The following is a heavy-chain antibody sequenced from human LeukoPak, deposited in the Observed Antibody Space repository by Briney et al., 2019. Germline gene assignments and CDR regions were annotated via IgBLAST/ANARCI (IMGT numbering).Heavy chain of an antibody. CDR1: GYTFTGYY. V-gene: IGHV1-2*02. Sequence: GASVKVSCTASGYTFTGYYMHWVRQAPGQGLQWMGWINPNSGGTNYAQKFQGRVTMTRDTSISTAYMELSRLRSDDTAVYYCARDHCSSTSCYSNWFDPWGQGTLVTVSS. J-gene: IGHJ5*02. CDR3: ARDHCSSTSCYSNWFDP. D-gene: IGHD2-2*01. CDR2: INPNSGGT.